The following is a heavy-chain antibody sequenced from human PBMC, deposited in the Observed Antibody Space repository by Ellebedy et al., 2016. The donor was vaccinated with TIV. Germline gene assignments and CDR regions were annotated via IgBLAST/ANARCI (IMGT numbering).Heavy chain of an antibody. V-gene: IGHV1-18*01. Sequence: ASVKVSCKTSGYMFTNYFMSWVRQAPGQGLEWMGWISAYNGNTKYAQKFQGRVTMTTDTSTNTAYMELRSLRSDDTAVYYCARDGSYYENCGNPFHHWGQGTLVTVSS. J-gene: IGHJ1*01. CDR2: ISAYNGNT. CDR3: ARDGSYYENCGNPFHH. D-gene: IGHD3-22*01. CDR1: GYMFTNYF.